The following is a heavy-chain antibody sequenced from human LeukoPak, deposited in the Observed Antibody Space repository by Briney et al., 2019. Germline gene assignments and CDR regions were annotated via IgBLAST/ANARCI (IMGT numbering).Heavy chain of an antibody. Sequence: GGSLRLSCAASGFTFNDYYMSWIRQAPGEGLEWVSYIGSSGGTIYYADSVKGRFTISRDNAKNSLYLQMNSLRDEDTAVYYCARCVRGYSYGSRFDYWGQGTLVTVSS. CDR2: IGSSGGTI. D-gene: IGHD5-18*01. CDR1: GFTFNDYY. CDR3: ARCVRGYSYGSRFDY. V-gene: IGHV3-11*04. J-gene: IGHJ4*02.